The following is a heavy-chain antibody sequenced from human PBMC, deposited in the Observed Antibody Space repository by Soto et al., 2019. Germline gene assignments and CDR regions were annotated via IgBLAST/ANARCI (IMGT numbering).Heavy chain of an antibody. CDR2: IYYSGST. CDR3: ARGSYYYDSRGYYHY. V-gene: IGHV4-30-4*01. Sequence: QVQLQESGPGLVKPSQTLSLTCTVSGGSISSGDYYWSWIRQPPGKGLGWIGSIYYSGSTYYNPSLKSRVTISVDTSKNQFSLKLSSVTAADTAVYYCARGSYYYDSRGYYHYWGQGTLVTVSS. D-gene: IGHD3-22*01. J-gene: IGHJ4*02. CDR1: GGSISSGDYY.